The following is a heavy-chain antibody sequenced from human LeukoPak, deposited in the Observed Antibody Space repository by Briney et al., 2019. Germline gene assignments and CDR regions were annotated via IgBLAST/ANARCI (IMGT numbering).Heavy chain of an antibody. J-gene: IGHJ4*02. Sequence: SETLSLTGTVSGGSISSSSYYWGWIRQPPGKGLEWIGSIYYSGSTYYNPSLKRRVTISVDTSKNLFSLRLSSVTAADTAVYSCASLYCGGDCYSSYFDSWGQGTLVTVSS. CDR1: GGSISSSSYY. D-gene: IGHD2-21*02. V-gene: IGHV4-39*01. CDR2: IYYSGST. CDR3: ASLYCGGDCYSSYFDS.